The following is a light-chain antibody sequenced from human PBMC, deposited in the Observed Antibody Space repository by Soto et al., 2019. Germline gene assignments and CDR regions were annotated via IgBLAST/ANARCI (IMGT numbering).Light chain of an antibody. V-gene: IGLV2-14*01. CDR3: SSYSSISAYV. J-gene: IGLJ1*01. CDR1: SSDVGGYNY. CDR2: DVS. Sequence: QSALTQPASVSGSPGQSITISCTGTSSDVGGYNYVSWYQQHPGKAPKLMIYDVSNRPSGVSNRFSGYKSGDTASLTISGLQAEDAADYYCSSYSSISAYVFGIGTKLTVL.